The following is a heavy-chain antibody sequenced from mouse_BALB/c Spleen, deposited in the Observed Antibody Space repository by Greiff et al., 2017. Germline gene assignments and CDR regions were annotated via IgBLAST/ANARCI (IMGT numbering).Heavy chain of an antibody. J-gene: IGHJ1*01. CDR1: GFTFSSYA. CDR2: ISSGGST. V-gene: IGHV5-6-5*01. Sequence: DVMLVESGGGLVKPGGSLKLSCAASGFTFSSYAMSWVRQTPEKRLEWVASISSGGSTYYPDSVKGRFTISRDNARNILYLQMSSLRSEDTAMYYCAREVPDGYYAYWYFDVWGAGTTVTVSS. D-gene: IGHD2-3*01. CDR3: AREVPDGYYAYWYFDV.